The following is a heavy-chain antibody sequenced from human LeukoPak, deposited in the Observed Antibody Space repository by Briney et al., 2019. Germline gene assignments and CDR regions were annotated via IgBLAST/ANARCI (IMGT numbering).Heavy chain of an antibody. CDR1: AFTFSSYT. J-gene: IGHJ4*02. CDR2: ISNSGGST. V-gene: IGHV3-23*01. CDR3: VKDGYVSWAYQLSHFDY. D-gene: IGHD2-2*03. Sequence: GGSLRLSCAASAFTFSSYTMSWVRQAPGKGLEWVSAISNSGGSTYYADSVEGRFTISRDNSKNTVYLQMNSLRAEDTAVYYCVKDGYVSWAYQLSHFDYWGLGTLVTVSS.